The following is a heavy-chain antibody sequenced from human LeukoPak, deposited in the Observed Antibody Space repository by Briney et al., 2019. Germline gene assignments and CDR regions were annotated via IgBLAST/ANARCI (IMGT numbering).Heavy chain of an antibody. V-gene: IGHV4-34*01. D-gene: IGHD6-13*01. CDR1: GGSFSGYY. CDR2: INHSGGT. Sequence: PSETLSLTCAVYGGSFSGYYWSWIRQPPGKGLEWIGEINHSGGTIYNPSLKSRVTISVDTSKNQFSLKLSSVTAADTAVYYCARCLSHPERIAAAGTSGRLNWFDPWGQGTLVTVSS. CDR3: ARCLSHPERIAAAGTSGRLNWFDP. J-gene: IGHJ5*02.